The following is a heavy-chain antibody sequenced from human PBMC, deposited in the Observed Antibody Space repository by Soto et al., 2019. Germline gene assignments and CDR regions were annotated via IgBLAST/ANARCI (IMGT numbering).Heavy chain of an antibody. J-gene: IGHJ4*02. Sequence: SETLSLTCTVSGGSVSSGSYYWSWIRQPPGKGLEWIGYIYYSGSTNYNPSLKSRVTISVDTSKNQFSLKLSSVTAADTAVYYCARSVLLWFGELFGYFDYWGQGTLVTVSS. V-gene: IGHV4-61*01. D-gene: IGHD3-10*01. CDR1: GGSVSSGSYY. CDR2: IYYSGST. CDR3: ARSVLLWFGELFGYFDY.